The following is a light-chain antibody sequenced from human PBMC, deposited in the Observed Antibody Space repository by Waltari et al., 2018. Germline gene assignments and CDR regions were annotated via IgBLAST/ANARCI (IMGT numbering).Light chain of an antibody. CDR2: RNN. J-gene: IGLJ1*01. Sequence: QSVLTQPPSASGTHGQRVIISCSGSSPNIGSNYVYWYQQLLGTAPKPLIYRNNQRPSGVPDRFSGSKSGTSSSLAISGLRSEDEADYYCATWDDRLSDYVFGTGTKVTAL. CDR1: SPNIGSNY. V-gene: IGLV1-47*01. CDR3: ATWDDRLSDYV.